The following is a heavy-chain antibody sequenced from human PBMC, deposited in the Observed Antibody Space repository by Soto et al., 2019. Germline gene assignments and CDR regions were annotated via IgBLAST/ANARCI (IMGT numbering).Heavy chain of an antibody. J-gene: IGHJ6*02. CDR1: GYTFTSYG. CDR3: AREKGAVQLWHGYYYYGMDV. V-gene: IGHV1-18*01. CDR2: ISAYNGNT. D-gene: IGHD5-18*01. Sequence: GAAVKVSCKASGYTFTSYGISWVRQAPGQGLEWMGWISAYNGNTNYAQKLQGRVTMTTDTSTSTAYMELRSLRSDDTAVYYCAREKGAVQLWHGYYYYGMDVWGQGTTVTVSS.